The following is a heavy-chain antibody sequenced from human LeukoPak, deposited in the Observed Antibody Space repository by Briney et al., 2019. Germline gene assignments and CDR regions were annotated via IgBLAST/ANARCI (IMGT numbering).Heavy chain of an antibody. J-gene: IGHJ4*02. D-gene: IGHD3-3*01. V-gene: IGHV4-59*01. CDR2: IYYSGST. CDR1: GGSISRCY. Sequence: SETLSPTCTVSGGSISRCYWSWIRQPPGKGLEWIGYIYYSGSTNYNPSLKSRVTISVDTSKNQFSLRLSSVIAADTALYYCARSAYYDSTTPDYWGQGTLVTVSS. CDR3: ARSAYYDSTTPDY.